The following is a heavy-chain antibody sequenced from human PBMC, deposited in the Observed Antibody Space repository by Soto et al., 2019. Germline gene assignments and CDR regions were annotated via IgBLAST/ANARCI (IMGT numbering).Heavy chain of an antibody. V-gene: IGHV1-2*02. Sequence: QVQLVQSGAEVKKPGASVKVSCKASGYTFSGYYMHWVRQAPGQGLEWMGWINTLSGDTSFPQKFQGRLAMTRDTSIDTAFMEGSRLTSDDTAISYGARSLLNVILPLAYWGQGTLVRVSS. D-gene: IGHD3-3*02. CDR3: ARSLLNVILPLAY. CDR1: GYTFSGYY. J-gene: IGHJ4*02. CDR2: INTLSGDT.